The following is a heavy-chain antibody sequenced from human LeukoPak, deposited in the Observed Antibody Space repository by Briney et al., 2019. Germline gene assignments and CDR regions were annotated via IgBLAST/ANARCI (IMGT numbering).Heavy chain of an antibody. CDR2: IYSGGRT. V-gene: IGHV3-53*05. D-gene: IGHD3-10*01. CDR1: GFTLSSNY. Sequence: GGSLRLSCAASGFTLSSNYMSWVRQAPGKGLEWVSVIYSGGRTYYADSVKGRFTISRDDSKSTLYLQMNSLRAEDTAIYYCAKDGRQRKTYFYGSGSANAFDIWGQGTMVTVSS. CDR3: AKDGRQRKTYFYGSGSANAFDI. J-gene: IGHJ3*02.